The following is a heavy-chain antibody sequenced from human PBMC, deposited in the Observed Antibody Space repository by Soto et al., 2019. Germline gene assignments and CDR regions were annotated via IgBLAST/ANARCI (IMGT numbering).Heavy chain of an antibody. CDR3: ARSVAVPGAHIDY. Sequence: SETLSLTCSVSGGSISGSYWSWIRQSPGKGLEWHGYVYYTGSTNYSPSLRSRVSISVDTSKNEFSLRLSSVTAADTAVYFCARSVAVPGAHIDYWGQGTQVTVSS. J-gene: IGHJ4*02. D-gene: IGHD6-19*01. CDR2: VYYTGST. V-gene: IGHV4-59*01. CDR1: GGSISGSY.